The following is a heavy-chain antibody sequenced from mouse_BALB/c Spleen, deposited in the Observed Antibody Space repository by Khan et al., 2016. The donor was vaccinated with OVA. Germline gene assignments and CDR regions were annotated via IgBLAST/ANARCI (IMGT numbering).Heavy chain of an antibody. Sequence: LQQPGSELVRPGASVKLSCKASGYTFTSYWMHWVKQRPGQGLEWIGDIYPGSGSTNYDEKFKSKATLTVDTSSSTAYMQLSSLTAEDSAGYYWTRLSYWFAYWGQGTLVTVSA. CDR1: GYTFTSYW. J-gene: IGHJ3*01. D-gene: IGHD2-12*01. CDR2: IYPGSGST. V-gene: IGHV1S22*01. CDR3: TRLSYWFAY.